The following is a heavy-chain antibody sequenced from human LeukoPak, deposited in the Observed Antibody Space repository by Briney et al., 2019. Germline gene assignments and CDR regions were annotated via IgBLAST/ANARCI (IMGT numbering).Heavy chain of an antibody. CDR1: GGSISSYY. J-gene: IGHJ5*02. Sequence: SETLSLTCTVSGGSISSYYWSWIRQPPGKGLEWIGYIYYSGSTNYNPSLKSRVTISVDTSKNQFSLKLSSVTAADTAVYYCARRITMVRGAEADWFDPWGQGTLVTVSS. D-gene: IGHD3-10*01. CDR3: ARRITMVRGAEADWFDP. V-gene: IGHV4-59*12. CDR2: IYYSGST.